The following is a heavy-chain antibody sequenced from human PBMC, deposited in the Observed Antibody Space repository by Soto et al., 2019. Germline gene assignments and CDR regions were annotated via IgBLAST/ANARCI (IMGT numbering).Heavy chain of an antibody. V-gene: IGHV4-34*01. D-gene: IGHD7-27*01. CDR1: GGSFSGYY. Sequence: QMQLQKWGAGLLKPSETLSLTCAVYGGSFSGYYWNWIRQPPGKGLEWIGEINHSGSTNYNPSLKSRVTISVDTSKNQFSLKLSSVTAADTAVYYCARGWGTIFDYWGQGTLVTVSS. CDR3: ARGWGTIFDY. CDR2: INHSGST. J-gene: IGHJ4*02.